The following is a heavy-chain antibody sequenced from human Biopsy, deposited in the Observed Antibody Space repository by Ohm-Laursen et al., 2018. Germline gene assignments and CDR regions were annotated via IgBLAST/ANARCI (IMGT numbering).Heavy chain of an antibody. CDR2: IYYSGCT. V-gene: IGHV4-59*01. Sequence: GTLSLTCTVSGGSLSSDYWSWIRQPPGKRLEWIGHIYYSGCTNYNPSLKSRVTISVDTSKNQFSLRLNSVTAADTAVYYCARATNSTGWPYYYFYGMDVWGQGTTVTVSS. J-gene: IGHJ6*02. CDR3: ARATNSTGWPYYYFYGMDV. CDR1: GGSLSSDY. D-gene: IGHD2/OR15-2a*01.